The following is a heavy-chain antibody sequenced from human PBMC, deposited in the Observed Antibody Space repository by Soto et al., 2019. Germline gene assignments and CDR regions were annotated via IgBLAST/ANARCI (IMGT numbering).Heavy chain of an antibody. J-gene: IGHJ4*02. D-gene: IGHD6-13*01. Sequence: GESLKISCRGTGYSFTKNWIGWVRQMPGKGLEWMGIIYPGDSETRYSPSFQGQVTISVDKSKNTAYLHWSSLKAPDTAISYCFILSGTAHKGLDYWGPGTLVTVSS. V-gene: IGHV5-51*01. CDR2: IYPGDSET. CDR1: GYSFTKNW. CDR3: FILSGTAHKGLDY.